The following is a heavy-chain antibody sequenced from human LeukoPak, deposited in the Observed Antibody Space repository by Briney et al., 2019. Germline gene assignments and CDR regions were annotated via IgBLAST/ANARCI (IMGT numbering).Heavy chain of an antibody. J-gene: IGHJ3*02. V-gene: IGHV3-30*12. Sequence: GRSLRLSCAASGFTFSSYGMHWVRQAPGKGLEWVAVISYDGSNKYYADSVKGRFTISRDNSKNTLYLQMNSLRAEDTAVYYCARDQQQHDAFDIWGQGTMVTVSS. D-gene: IGHD6-13*01. CDR2: ISYDGSNK. CDR3: ARDQQQHDAFDI. CDR1: GFTFSSYG.